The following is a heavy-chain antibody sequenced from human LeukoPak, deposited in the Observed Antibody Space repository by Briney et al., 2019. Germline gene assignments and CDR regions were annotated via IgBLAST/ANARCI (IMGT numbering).Heavy chain of an antibody. V-gene: IGHV5-51*01. CDR2: IYPGEYDT. CDR3: ARHHDYGDPFDY. J-gene: IGHJ4*02. CDR1: GSRFTSYW. D-gene: IGHD4-17*01. Sequence: GESLKISCKGSGSRFTSYWIGWVRPMPGKGLEWMGIIYPGEYDTRYSPSFQGQVTISADKSISTSYLQWSSLKASDTAMYYCARHHDYGDPFDYWGQGTLVTVSS.